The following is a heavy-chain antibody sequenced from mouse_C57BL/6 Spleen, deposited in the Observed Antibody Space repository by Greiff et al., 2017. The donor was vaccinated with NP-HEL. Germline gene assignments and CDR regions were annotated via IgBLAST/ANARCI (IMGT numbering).Heavy chain of an antibody. D-gene: IGHD1-1*01. CDR3: ARLLRGDYAMYY. J-gene: IGHJ4*01. V-gene: IGHV1-69*01. Sequence: QVQLQQPGAELVMPGASVKLSCKASGYTFTSYWMHWVKQRPGQGLEWIGEIDPSDSYTNYNQKFKGKSTLTVDNTSSTAYMQLSSLTSEDSAVYYCARLLRGDYAMYYWGQGTSVTVSS. CDR1: GYTFTSYW. CDR2: IDPSDSYT.